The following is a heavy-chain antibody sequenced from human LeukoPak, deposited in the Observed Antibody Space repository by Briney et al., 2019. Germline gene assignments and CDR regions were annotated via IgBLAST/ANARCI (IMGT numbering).Heavy chain of an antibody. CDR2: MNTNSGNT. CDR3: ARAVDSSGYWAYYMDV. CDR1: GYTFTSYD. Sequence: ASVKVSCKASGYTFTSYDINWVRQATGQGLEWIGGMNTNSGNTGYAQKFQGRVTMTRNTSISTAYMELSSLRSEDTAVYYCARAVDSSGYWAYYMDVWGKGTTVTVSS. J-gene: IGHJ6*03. D-gene: IGHD3-22*01. V-gene: IGHV1-8*01.